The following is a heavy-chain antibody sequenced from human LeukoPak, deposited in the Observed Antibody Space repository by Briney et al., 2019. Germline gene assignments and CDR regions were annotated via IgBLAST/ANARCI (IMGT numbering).Heavy chain of an antibody. J-gene: IGHJ6*02. V-gene: IGHV1-18*01. CDR3: ARDLWRYCDSRDYGYYYYGMDV. CDR1: GYTFTSYG. D-gene: IGHD3-22*01. CDR2: ISAYNGNT. Sequence: ASVKVSCKASGYTFTSYGISWVRQAPGQGLEWMGWISAYNGNTNYAQKLQGRVTMTTDTSTSTAYMELRSLRSDDTAVYYCARDLWRYCDSRDYGYYYYGMDVWGQGTTVTVSS.